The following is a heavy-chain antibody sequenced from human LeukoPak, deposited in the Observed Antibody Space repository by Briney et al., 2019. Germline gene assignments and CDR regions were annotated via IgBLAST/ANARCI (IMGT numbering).Heavy chain of an antibody. CDR1: GGSISTNNYY. Sequence: SETLSLTCTVSGGSISTNNYYWGWIRQPPGKGLEWIGTIYSSGSSYYNSSLKSRVTISLDTSKNQFSLQLKSLTAVDTAVYYCARPRDYGFGDWGQGTLVTVSS. D-gene: IGHD4-17*01. CDR3: ARPRDYGFGD. CDR2: IYSSGSS. J-gene: IGHJ4*02. V-gene: IGHV4-39*01.